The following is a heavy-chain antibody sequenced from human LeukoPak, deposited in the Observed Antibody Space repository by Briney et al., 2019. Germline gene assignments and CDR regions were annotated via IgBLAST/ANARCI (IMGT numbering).Heavy chain of an antibody. V-gene: IGHV4-59*08. Sequence: SETLSLTCTVSCGSISNNFWVWIRQPPGKGLEWIGYVHSSGSTKYSPSLNNRVTISVDTSKNQFSLKLSSVTAADTAVYYCARAYYDFWSGYFDYWGQGTLVTVSS. D-gene: IGHD3-3*01. J-gene: IGHJ4*02. CDR2: VHSSGST. CDR1: CGSISNNF. CDR3: ARAYYDFWSGYFDY.